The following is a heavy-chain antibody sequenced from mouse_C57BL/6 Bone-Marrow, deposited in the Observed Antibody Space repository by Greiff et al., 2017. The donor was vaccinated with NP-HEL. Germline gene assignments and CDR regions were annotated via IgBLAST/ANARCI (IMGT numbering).Heavy chain of an antibody. CDR3: ATTTVVARYMDV. Sequence: QVQLQQPGAELVKPGASVKLSCKASGYTFTSYWMHWVKQRPGQGLEWIGMIHPNSGSTNYNEKFKSKATLTVDKSSSTAYMQLSSLTSEDSAVYYCATTTVVARYMDVWGTGTTVTVSS. V-gene: IGHV1-64*01. D-gene: IGHD1-1*01. CDR1: GYTFTSYW. CDR2: IHPNSGST. J-gene: IGHJ1*03.